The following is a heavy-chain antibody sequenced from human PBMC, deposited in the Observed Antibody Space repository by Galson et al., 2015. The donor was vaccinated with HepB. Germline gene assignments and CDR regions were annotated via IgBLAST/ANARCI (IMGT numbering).Heavy chain of an antibody. CDR2: IKSKTDGGTT. J-gene: IGHJ6*03. V-gene: IGHV3-15*01. CDR3: TTSTTLFWNYYYYMDV. D-gene: IGHD3-3*01. CDR1: GFTFNNAW. Sequence: SLRLSCAASGFTFNNAWTSWVRQAPGKGLEWVGRIKSKTDGGTTDYAAPVKGRFTISRDDSKNTLYLQMNSLKTEDTAVYYCTTSTTLFWNYYYYMDVWGKGTTVTVSS.